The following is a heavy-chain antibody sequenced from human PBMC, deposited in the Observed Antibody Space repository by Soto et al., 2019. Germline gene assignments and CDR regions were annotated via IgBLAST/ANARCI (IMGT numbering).Heavy chain of an antibody. CDR3: AKAYFVWSSEQPYYFDY. J-gene: IGHJ4*02. V-gene: IGHV3-23*01. CDR1: GFTFSNYA. Sequence: EVQLLDSGGGLVQPGGSLRLSCAASGFTFSNYAMTWVRQGPGKGLEWVSGISGRGGRSYYADSVKGRFTISRDNSKSTLYLQMNSLSAEDTAVYYCAKAYFVWSSEQPYYFDYWGQGTLVTVSS. CDR2: ISGRGGRS. D-gene: IGHD3-16*01.